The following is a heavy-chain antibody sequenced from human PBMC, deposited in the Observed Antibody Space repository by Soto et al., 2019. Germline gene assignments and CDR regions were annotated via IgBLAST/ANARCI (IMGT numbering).Heavy chain of an antibody. V-gene: IGHV3-48*01. CDR1: GFTFSSYS. CDR2: ISSSSSTI. Sequence: EVQLVESGGGLVQPGGSLRLSCAASGFTFSSYSMNWVRQAPGKGLEWVSYISSSSSTIYYADSVKGRFTISRDNAKNALYLQMTSLRAEDTAVYYCARDLNLGSFDYWGQGTLVTVSS. CDR3: ARDLNLGSFDY. J-gene: IGHJ4*02.